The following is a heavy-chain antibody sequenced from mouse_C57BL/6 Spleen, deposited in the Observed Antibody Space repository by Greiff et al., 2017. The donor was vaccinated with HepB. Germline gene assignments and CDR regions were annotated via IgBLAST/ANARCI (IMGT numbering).Heavy chain of an antibody. CDR2: INPSSGYT. V-gene: IGHV1-4*01. Sequence: VQLMESGAELARPGASVKMSCKASGYTFTSYTMHWVKQRPGQGLEWIGYINPSSGYTKYNQKFKDKATLTADKSSSTAYMQLSSLTSEDSAVYYCARGAEAMDYWGQGTSVTVSS. CDR3: ARGAEAMDY. CDR1: GYTFTSYT. J-gene: IGHJ4*01.